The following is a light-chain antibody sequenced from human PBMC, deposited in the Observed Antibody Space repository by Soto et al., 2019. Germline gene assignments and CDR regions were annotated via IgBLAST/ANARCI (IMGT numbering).Light chain of an antibody. J-gene: IGKJ1*01. CDR3: QHFNSFPWT. V-gene: IGKV1-5*03. CDR1: QSISYW. Sequence: DIQMTQSPSTLSASLGDRVTITCRASQSISYWLAWYQQKPGKAPKLLIYKASSLESGVPSRFSGSGYGTEFTLTISSLQADDIATYYCQHFNSFPWTFGQGTKVETK. CDR2: KAS.